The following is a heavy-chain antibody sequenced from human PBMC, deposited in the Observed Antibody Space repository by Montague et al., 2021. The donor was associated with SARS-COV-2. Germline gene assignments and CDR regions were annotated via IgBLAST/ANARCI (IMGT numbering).Heavy chain of an antibody. CDR1: GDSVSSNSAA. D-gene: IGHD3-10*01. J-gene: IGHJ5*02. Sequence: CAISGDSVSSNSAAWNWIRQSPSRGLEWLGRTYYRSKWYNDYAVSVKSRITINPDTSKNQFSLQLNSVTPEDTAVYYCSRDLDYYGSGSYPEWFDPWGQGTLVTVSS. V-gene: IGHV6-1*01. CDR3: SRDLDYYGSGSYPEWFDP. CDR2: TYYRSKWYN.